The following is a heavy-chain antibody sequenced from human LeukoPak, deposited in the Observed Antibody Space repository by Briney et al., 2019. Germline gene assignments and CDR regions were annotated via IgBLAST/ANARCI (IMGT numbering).Heavy chain of an antibody. D-gene: IGHD2-2*01. Sequence: GGSLRLSCAASGFTFSSYSMNWVRQAPGKGLEWISYFSTSSGTISYADSVKGRFTISRDNAKNSLYLQMNSLRAEDTAVYYCARGSMYAFDIWGQGTMVTVSS. J-gene: IGHJ3*02. CDR1: GFTFSSYS. CDR3: ARGSMYAFDI. V-gene: IGHV3-48*01. CDR2: FSTSSGTI.